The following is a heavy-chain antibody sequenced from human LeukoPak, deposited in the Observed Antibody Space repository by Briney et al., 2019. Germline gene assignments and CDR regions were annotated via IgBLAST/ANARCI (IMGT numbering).Heavy chain of an antibody. CDR2: ISSRSAHI. V-gene: IGHV3-21*01. Sequence: AGGSLRLSCAASDSTFSSFGMRWVRQAPGKGLFWVAAISSRSAHIYYADSVKGRFTISRDNANKSLYLEMNNLRADDTAVYYCARDRSTSRYYHGMDVWGPGTTVIVSS. D-gene: IGHD2-2*01. CDR3: ARDRSTSRYYHGMDV. CDR1: DSTFSSFG. J-gene: IGHJ6*02.